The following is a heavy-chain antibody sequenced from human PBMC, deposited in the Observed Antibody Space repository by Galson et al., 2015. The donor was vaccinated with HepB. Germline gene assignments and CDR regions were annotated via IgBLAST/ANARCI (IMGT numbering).Heavy chain of an antibody. D-gene: IGHD4-17*01. CDR1: GFSFSGYA. V-gene: IGHV3-30*04. J-gene: IGHJ4*02. CDR3: ARSDYGDYETRY. Sequence: SLRLSCAASGFSFSGYAMHWVRQAPGKGLEWVTYISYDGSRKYYADSVKGRFTISRDNSKNTLYLQMGSLRTEDTSVYYCARSDYGDYETRYWGQGTLVAVSS. CDR2: ISYDGSRK.